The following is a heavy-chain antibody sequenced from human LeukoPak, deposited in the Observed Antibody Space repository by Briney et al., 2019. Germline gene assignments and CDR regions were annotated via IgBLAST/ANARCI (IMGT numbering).Heavy chain of an antibody. CDR1: GASISSDY. CDR3: ARGEMATIEDAFDI. V-gene: IGHV4-59*01. D-gene: IGHD5-24*01. Sequence: SETLSLTCIVSGASISSDYWSWIRQPPGKGLEWIGYIFFSGSTNYNPSLKSRVTMSVDTSKNQFSLNLSSVTAADTAVYYCARGEMATIEDAFDIWGQGTMVTVSS. J-gene: IGHJ3*02. CDR2: IFFSGST.